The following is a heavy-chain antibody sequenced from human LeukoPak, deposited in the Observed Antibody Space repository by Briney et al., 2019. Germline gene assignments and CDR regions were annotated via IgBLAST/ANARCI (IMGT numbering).Heavy chain of an antibody. V-gene: IGHV3-7*01. CDR2: IKKDGSEK. CDR3: ARDRWLQQYYFDY. J-gene: IGHJ4*02. Sequence: GSLRLSCAASGFTFSSYWMSWVRQAPGKGLEWVANIKKDGSEKYYVDSVKGRFTISRDNAKNSLYLQMNSLRAEDTAVYYCARDRWLQQYYFDYWGQGTLVTVSS. D-gene: IGHD5-24*01. CDR1: GFTFSSYW.